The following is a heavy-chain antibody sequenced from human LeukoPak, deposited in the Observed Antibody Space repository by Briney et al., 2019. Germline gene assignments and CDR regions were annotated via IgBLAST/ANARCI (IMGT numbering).Heavy chain of an antibody. CDR3: ASRGPNWGPFDI. V-gene: IGHV3-23*01. CDR1: GLTFTSYV. D-gene: IGHD7-27*01. J-gene: IGHJ3*02. CDR2: ICGSGDCT. Sequence: PGGSLRLSCAASGLTFTSYVMNWVRQAPGKGLGWVSTICGSGDCTYYADSVKGRFTISRDNSKSTLFPQMNSLRAEDTAVYYCASRGPNWGPFDIWGQGTMVTVSS.